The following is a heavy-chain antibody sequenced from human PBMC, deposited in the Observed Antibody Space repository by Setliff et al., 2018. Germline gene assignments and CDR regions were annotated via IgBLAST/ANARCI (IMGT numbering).Heavy chain of an antibody. Sequence: SETLSLTCSVSGGSISSYHWSWIRQPPGKGLEWIGSTYSSGSTNYNPSLKSRVTISLDTSKNQLSLKLTYVTAADMAIYYCAKVIGYSHGYYYHYMDVWGKGTTVTVSS. CDR3: AKVIGYSHGYYYHYMDV. J-gene: IGHJ6*03. D-gene: IGHD5-18*01. CDR1: GGSISSYH. CDR2: TYSSGST. V-gene: IGHV4-4*08.